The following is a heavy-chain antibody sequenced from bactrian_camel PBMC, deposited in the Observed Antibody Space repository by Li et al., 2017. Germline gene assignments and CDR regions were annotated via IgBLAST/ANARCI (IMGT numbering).Heavy chain of an antibody. J-gene: IGHJ4*01. V-gene: IGHV3S53*01. CDR3: AARPGQCVWLLLGLDRAHYEIPS. CDR2: IGSGGKT. D-gene: IGHD3*01. Sequence: QVQLVESGGGSVRAGGSLRLSCVASGNTGNCMGWFRQASQDKEREAVAVIGSGGKTNYADSVKGRFTISKDSAKNTLYLQMISLRPEDTGMYYCAARPGQCVWLLLGLDRAHYEIPSWGQGTQVTVS. CDR1: GNTGNC.